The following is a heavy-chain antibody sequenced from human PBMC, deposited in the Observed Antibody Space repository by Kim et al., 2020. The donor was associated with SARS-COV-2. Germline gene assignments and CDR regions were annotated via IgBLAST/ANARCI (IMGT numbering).Heavy chain of an antibody. CDR1: GFTFSSYW. CDR3: ARDKGLNLYDF. CDR2: MNHGGGAK. Sequence: GGSLRLSCAASGFTFSSYWMTWVRQAPGRGLEWVASMNHGGGAKFYVRSVEGRFTISRDNAKKSLYMQMTSLRADDTALYYCARDKGLNLYDFCGQGPLV. D-gene: IGHD2-8*01. V-gene: IGHV3-7*03. J-gene: IGHJ4*02.